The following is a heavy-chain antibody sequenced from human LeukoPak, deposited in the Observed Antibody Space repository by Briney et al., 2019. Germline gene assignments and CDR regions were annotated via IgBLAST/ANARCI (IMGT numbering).Heavy chain of an antibody. CDR3: ARVVGYYDFHYYMDV. V-gene: IGHV4-38-2*02. CDR1: GYSISSGYY. D-gene: IGHD3-3*01. J-gene: IGHJ6*03. Sequence: SETLSLTCTVSGYSISSGYYWGWIRQPPGKGLEWIGSIYHSGSTYYNPSLKSRVTISVDTSKNQFSLKLSSVTAADTAVYYCARVVGYYDFHYYMDVWGKGTTVTVSS. CDR2: IYHSGST.